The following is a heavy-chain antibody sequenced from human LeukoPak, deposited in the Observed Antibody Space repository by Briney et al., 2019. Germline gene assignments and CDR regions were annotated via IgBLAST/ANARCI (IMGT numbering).Heavy chain of an antibody. Sequence: ASVKVSCKASGCAFTNSAISWVRQAPGQGLEWMGWISAYNGNTNYVQKLQDRVTLTTDTSTSTAYMELRSLRPDDTAVYYCSRDGVSTVKLVGFDYWGQGTLVTVSS. V-gene: IGHV1-18*01. J-gene: IGHJ4*02. CDR1: GCAFTNSA. CDR3: SRDGVSTVKLVGFDY. CDR2: ISAYNGNT. D-gene: IGHD5/OR15-5a*01.